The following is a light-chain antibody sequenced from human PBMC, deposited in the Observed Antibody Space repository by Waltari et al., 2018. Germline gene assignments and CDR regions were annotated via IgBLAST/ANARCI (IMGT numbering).Light chain of an antibody. V-gene: IGKV3-20*01. CDR1: QSVSSSY. J-gene: IGKJ1*01. CDR3: QQYGSSPWT. CDR2: GAS. Sequence: PVERATLSCRASQSVSSSYLAWYQQKPGQAPRLLIYGASSRFTGIPDRFSGSGSGTDFTLTISRLEPEDFAVYYCQQYGSSPWTFGQGTKVEIK.